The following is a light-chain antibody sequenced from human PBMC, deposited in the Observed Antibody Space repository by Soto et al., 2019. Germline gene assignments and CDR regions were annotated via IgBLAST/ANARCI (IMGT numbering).Light chain of an antibody. CDR1: QSLSSD. V-gene: IGKV3-11*01. CDR3: QQRSNWPPH. CDR2: DAS. Sequence: EIVLTQSPATLSLSPGERATLSCRASQSLSSDLAWYQQKPGQAPRLLIYDASNRATGIPARFSGSGSGTDFTLTISSLEPEDFAVYYCQQRSNWPPHFGQGTRLEIK. J-gene: IGKJ5*01.